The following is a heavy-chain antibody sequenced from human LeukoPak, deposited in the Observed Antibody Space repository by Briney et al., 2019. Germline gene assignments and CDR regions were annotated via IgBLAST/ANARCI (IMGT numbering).Heavy chain of an antibody. CDR2: INSDGSSI. J-gene: IGHJ4*02. V-gene: IGHV3-74*01. CDR3: ARDSHSSSWTSLFDY. CDR1: GFTFSSYW. D-gene: IGHD6-13*01. Sequence: GGSLRLSCAASGFTFSSYWMHWVRQAPGKGLVWVSRINSDGSSISYADSVKGRFTISRDNAKNTLYLQMNSLRAEDTAVYYCARDSHSSSWTSLFDYWGQGTLVTVSS.